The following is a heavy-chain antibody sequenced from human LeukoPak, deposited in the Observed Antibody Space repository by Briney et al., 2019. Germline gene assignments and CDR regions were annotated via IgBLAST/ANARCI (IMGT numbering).Heavy chain of an antibody. CDR2: ISSSSSTI. CDR3: AKDQGEVPTALDY. D-gene: IGHD2-2*01. J-gene: IGHJ4*02. V-gene: IGHV3-48*04. CDR1: GFTFSSYS. Sequence: GGSLRLSCAASGFTFSSYSMNWVRQAPGKGLEWVSYISSSSSTIYYADSVKGRFTISRDNAKNSLYLQMNSLRAEDTAVYYCAKDQGEVPTALDYWGQGTLVTVSS.